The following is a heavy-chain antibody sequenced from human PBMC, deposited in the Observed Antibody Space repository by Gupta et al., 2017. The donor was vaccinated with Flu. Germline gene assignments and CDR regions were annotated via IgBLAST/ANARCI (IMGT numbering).Heavy chain of an antibody. V-gene: IGHV3-23*01. CDR3: AKGDASCYLPRD. J-gene: IGHJ4*02. CDR2: ISGSGGST. Sequence: EVPLLESGGGLVQPGGSLRRSCASSGCTLRSYAMRRVRQPPVKGLEWVSAISGSGGSTYYADSVKGRFTISRDNSKNTLYLQRNRLRAEDTAVYYCAKGDASCYLPRDWGQGTLVPVYS. CDR1: GCTLRSYA. D-gene: IGHD2-2*01.